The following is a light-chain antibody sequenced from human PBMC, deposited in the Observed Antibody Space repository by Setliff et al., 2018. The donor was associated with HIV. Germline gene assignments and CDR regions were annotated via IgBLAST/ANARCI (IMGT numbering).Light chain of an antibody. Sequence: QSVLTQSPSVSGTPGQRITISCSGSNSNIGTTTVNWYQRLLGAAPKLLIYTNSHRPSGVPDRFSGSKSGTSASLAISGLQSEDEAEYYCASWDDSLKVYVFGSGTKVTVL. CDR2: TNS. J-gene: IGLJ1*01. V-gene: IGLV1-44*01. CDR1: NSNIGTTT. CDR3: ASWDDSLKVYV.